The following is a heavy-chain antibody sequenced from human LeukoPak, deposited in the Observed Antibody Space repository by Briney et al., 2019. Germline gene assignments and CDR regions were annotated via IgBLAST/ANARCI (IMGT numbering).Heavy chain of an antibody. J-gene: IGHJ4*02. CDR1: GFTFSSYW. CDR3: ARDLDSSGYYYV. V-gene: IGHV3-74*01. CDR2: INNDGSGT. Sequence: GGSLRLSCAASGFTFSSYWMHWVHQAPGKGPVWVSRINNDGSGTTYADSVKGRFTISRDDAKNTLYLQMNSLRAEDTAVYYCARDLDSSGYYYVWGQGTLVTVSS. D-gene: IGHD3-22*01.